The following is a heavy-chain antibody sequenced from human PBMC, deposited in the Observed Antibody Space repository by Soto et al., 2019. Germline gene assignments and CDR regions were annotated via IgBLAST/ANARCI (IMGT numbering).Heavy chain of an antibody. CDR3: ARGGRVLWLTDYYYYYGMDV. CDR1: GGTFSSYA. D-gene: IGHD3-10*01. CDR2: IIPIFGTA. V-gene: IGHV1-69*06. J-gene: IGHJ6*02. Sequence: SVKVSCKASGGTFSSYAISWVRQAPGQGLEWMGGIIPIFGTANYAQKFQGRVTITADKSTSTAYMELSSLRSEDTAVYYCARGGRVLWLTDYYYYYGMDVWGQGTTVTVSS.